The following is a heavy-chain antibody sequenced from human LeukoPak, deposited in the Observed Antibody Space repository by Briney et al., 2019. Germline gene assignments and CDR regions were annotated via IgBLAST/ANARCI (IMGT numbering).Heavy chain of an antibody. Sequence: GGSLRLSCAASGFTFSSYAMSWVRQAPGKGLEWVSAISGSGGSTYYADSVKGRFTISRDNSKNTLYLQMNSLRAEDTAVYYCAKGGGTSYYGSGVSFLFDYWGQGTLVTVSS. CDR2: ISGSGGST. V-gene: IGHV3-23*01. J-gene: IGHJ4*02. D-gene: IGHD3-10*01. CDR3: AKGGGTSYYGSGVSFLFDY. CDR1: GFTFSSYA.